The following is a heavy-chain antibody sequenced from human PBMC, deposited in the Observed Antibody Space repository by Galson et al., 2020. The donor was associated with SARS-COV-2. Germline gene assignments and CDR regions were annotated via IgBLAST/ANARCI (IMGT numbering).Heavy chain of an antibody. Sequence: GESLKISCAASGFIFSNYGMHWVRQAPGKGLEWVTLISYDGSTEYYVDSVKGRFTISRDNSRNTLYLQMNSLRAEDTAVYYCARPYATSSGVGATFDIWGQGTMVTVSS. J-gene: IGHJ3*02. D-gene: IGHD1-26*01. V-gene: IGHV3-30*12. CDR3: ARPYATSSGVGATFDI. CDR1: GFIFSNYG. CDR2: ISYDGSTE.